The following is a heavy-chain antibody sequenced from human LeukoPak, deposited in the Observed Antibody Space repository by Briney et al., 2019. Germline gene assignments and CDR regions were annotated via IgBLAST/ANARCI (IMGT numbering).Heavy chain of an antibody. Sequence: SETLSLTCTVSGGSISSYYWSWIRQSPGKGLEWIGCIYSSGSTNYKSSLKSRVTISVDTSKNQFSLKLSSVTAAGTAVYYCARHSGAQGFDYWGQGTQVTVSS. V-gene: IGHV4-59*08. CDR2: IYSSGST. CDR1: GGSISSYY. CDR3: ARHSGAQGFDY. J-gene: IGHJ4*02. D-gene: IGHD3-10*01.